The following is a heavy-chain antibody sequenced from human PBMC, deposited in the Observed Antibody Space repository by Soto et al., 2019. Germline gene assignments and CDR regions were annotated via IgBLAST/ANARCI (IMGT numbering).Heavy chain of an antibody. CDR3: AKDWGPIAVAGTIYYYGMDV. V-gene: IGHV3-30*18. J-gene: IGHJ6*02. CDR2: ISYDGSNK. Sequence: GGSLRLSCAASGFTFSGYGMHWVRQAPGKGLEWVAVISYDGSNKYYADSVKGRFTISRDNSKNTLYLQMNSLRAEDTAVYYCAKDWGPIAVAGTIYYYGMDVWGQGTTVTVSS. CDR1: GFTFSGYG. D-gene: IGHD6-19*01.